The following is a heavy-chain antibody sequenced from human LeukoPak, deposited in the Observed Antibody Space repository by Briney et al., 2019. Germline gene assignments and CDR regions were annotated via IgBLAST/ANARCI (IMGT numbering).Heavy chain of an antibody. CDR3: ARDRIIAARNYFDY. V-gene: IGHV4-39*07. Sequence: SETLSLTCTVSGGSISSSYYYWGWIRQPPGKGLEWIGSIYYSGSTYYNPSLESRVTISVDTSKNQFSLKLSSVTAADTAVYYCARDRIIAARNYFDYWGQGTLVTVSS. J-gene: IGHJ4*02. CDR2: IYYSGST. D-gene: IGHD6-6*01. CDR1: GGSISSSYYY.